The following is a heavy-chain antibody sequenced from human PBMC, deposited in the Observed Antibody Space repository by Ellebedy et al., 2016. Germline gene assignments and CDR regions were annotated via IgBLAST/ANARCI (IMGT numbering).Heavy chain of an antibody. D-gene: IGHD3-22*01. V-gene: IGHV3-23*01. Sequence: GGSLRLSCAASGFTSNEYTMSWDRQAPGKGLEWVSAISGSGGSTYYADSVKGRFTISRDNSKNTLYLQMNSLSAEDTAVYYCARSDSGYYHAFDCWGQGTLVTVSS. J-gene: IGHJ4*02. CDR3: ARSDSGYYHAFDC. CDR2: ISGSGGST. CDR1: GFTSNEYT.